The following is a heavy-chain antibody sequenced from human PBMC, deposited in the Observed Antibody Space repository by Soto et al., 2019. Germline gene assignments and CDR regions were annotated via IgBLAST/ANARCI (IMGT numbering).Heavy chain of an antibody. V-gene: IGHV4-34*01. CDR1: SGSFSGYY. CDR3: ARGYDILTGYYSGFDY. D-gene: IGHD3-9*01. J-gene: IGHJ4*02. Sequence: QVQLQQWGAGLLKPSETLSLTCAVYSGSFSGYYWSWIRQPPGKGLEWIGEINHSGSTNYNPSLKSRVTISVDTSKNQFSLKLSSVTAADTAVYYCARGYDILTGYYSGFDYWGQGTLVTVSS. CDR2: INHSGST.